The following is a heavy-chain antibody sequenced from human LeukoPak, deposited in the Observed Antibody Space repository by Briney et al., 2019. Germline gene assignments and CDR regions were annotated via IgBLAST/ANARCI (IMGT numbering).Heavy chain of an antibody. V-gene: IGHV3-30*02. CDR2: IRSDGSEK. CDR1: GFTFSSYA. J-gene: IGHJ4*02. D-gene: IGHD1-26*01. CDR3: AKDRGSYAVFDY. Sequence: GGSLRLSCGASGFTFSSYAVHWVRQAPGKGLEWVTFIRSDGSEKYYADSVKGRFTISRDNSKNTLYLQMNSLRTEDTAVYYCAKDRGSYAVFDYWGQGTLVTVSS.